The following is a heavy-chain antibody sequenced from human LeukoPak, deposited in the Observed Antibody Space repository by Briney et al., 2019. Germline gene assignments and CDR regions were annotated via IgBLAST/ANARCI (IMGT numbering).Heavy chain of an antibody. V-gene: IGHV3-21*01. CDR3: ARDMGTGHYDFWSGYYKGYMDV. CDR2: ISSSSSYI. CDR1: GFTFSSYS. D-gene: IGHD3-3*01. Sequence: GGSLRLSCAASGFTFSSYSMNWVRQAPGKGLEWVSSISSSSSYIYYADSVKGRFTISRDNAKNSLYLQMNSLRAEDTAVYYCARDMGTGHYDFWSGYYKGYMDVRGKGTTVTVSS. J-gene: IGHJ6*03.